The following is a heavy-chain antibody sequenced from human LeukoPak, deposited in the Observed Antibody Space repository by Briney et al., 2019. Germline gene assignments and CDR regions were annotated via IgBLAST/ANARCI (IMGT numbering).Heavy chain of an antibody. J-gene: IGHJ3*02. D-gene: IGHD3-3*01. CDR1: GGSISSGGYY. V-gene: IGHV4-30-2*01. Sequence: PSETLSLTCTVSGGSISSGGYYWSWIRQPPGKGLEWIGHIYHSGSTYYNPSLKSRVTISVDRSKNQFSLKLSSVTAADTAVYYCARGITIFSDAFDIWGQGTMVTVSS. CDR2: IYHSGST. CDR3: ARGITIFSDAFDI.